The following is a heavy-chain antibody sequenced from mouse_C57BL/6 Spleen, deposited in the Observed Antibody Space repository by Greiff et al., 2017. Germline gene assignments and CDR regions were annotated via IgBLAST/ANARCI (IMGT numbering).Heavy chain of an antibody. CDR3: ARSEGNYLYYFDY. CDR1: GYTFTSYW. Sequence: QVHVKQSGAELAKPGASVKLSCKASGYTFTSYWMHWVKQRPGQGLEWIGYINPSSGYTKYNQKFKDKATLTADKSSSTAYMQLSSLPYEDSAVYYSARSEGNYLYYFDYWGQGTTLTVSS. D-gene: IGHD2-1*01. CDR2: INPSSGYT. V-gene: IGHV1-7*01. J-gene: IGHJ2*01.